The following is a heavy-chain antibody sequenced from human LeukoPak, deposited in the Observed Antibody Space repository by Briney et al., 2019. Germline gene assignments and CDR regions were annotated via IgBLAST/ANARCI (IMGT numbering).Heavy chain of an antibody. Sequence: GGSLRLSCAASGFTFSSYGMSWVRQAPGKGLEWVSAISGSGGSTYYADSVKGRFTISRDNSENTLYLQMNSLRAEDTAVYYCAKKRFFDWFEAGGFDSWGQGTLVTVSS. D-gene: IGHD3-9*01. J-gene: IGHJ5*01. CDR1: GFTFSSYG. CDR3: AKKRFFDWFEAGGFDS. CDR2: ISGSGGST. V-gene: IGHV3-23*01.